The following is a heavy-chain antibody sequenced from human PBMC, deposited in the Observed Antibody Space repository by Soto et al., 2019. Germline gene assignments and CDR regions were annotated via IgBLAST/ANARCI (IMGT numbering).Heavy chain of an antibody. CDR3: AKDLLGEWLVPLEYAFDI. CDR1: GFTFSSYA. D-gene: IGHD6-19*01. J-gene: IGHJ3*02. CDR2: ISGSGGST. V-gene: IGHV3-23*01. Sequence: GGSLRLSCAASGFTFSSYAMSWVRQAPGKGLEWVSAISGSGGSTYYADSVKGRFTISRDNSKNTLYLQMNSLRAEDTAVYYCAKDLLGEWLVPLEYAFDIWGQGTMVTVSS.